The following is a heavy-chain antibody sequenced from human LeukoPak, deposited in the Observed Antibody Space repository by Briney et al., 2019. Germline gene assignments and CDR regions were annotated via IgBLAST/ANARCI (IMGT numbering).Heavy chain of an antibody. V-gene: IGHV1-2*02. CDR2: VNPNSGGT. J-gene: IGHJ3*02. CDR1: GYTFTGYY. Sequence: ASVKVSCKASGYTFTGYYMHWVRQAPGQGLEWMGWVNPNSGGTNYAQKFQGRVTMTRDTSTSVAYMELTNLRSEDTAVYFCARGRRDVFDIWGQGTTVIVS. CDR3: ARGRRDVFDI.